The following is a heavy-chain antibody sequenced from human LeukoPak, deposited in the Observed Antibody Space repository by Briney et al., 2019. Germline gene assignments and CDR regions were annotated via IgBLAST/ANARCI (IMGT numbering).Heavy chain of an antibody. V-gene: IGHV3-23*01. D-gene: IGHD3-22*01. CDR1: GFSFSSYA. CDR3: AKESGEGDSSGYFSPFDY. Sequence: PGGSLRLSCAASGFSFSSYAMSWVRQAPGKGLEWVSAISGSGGSTSYADSVRGRFTISRDNSRNTLYLQINSLRAEDTAVYYCAKESGEGDSSGYFSPFDYWGQGTLVTVSS. J-gene: IGHJ4*02. CDR2: ISGSGGST.